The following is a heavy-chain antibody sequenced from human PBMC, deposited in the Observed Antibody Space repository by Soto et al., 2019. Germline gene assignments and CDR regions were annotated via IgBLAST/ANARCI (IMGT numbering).Heavy chain of an antibody. V-gene: IGHV3-33*01. CDR3: ARDRNGGWFHMDV. D-gene: IGHD6-19*01. Sequence: QGQLVESGGGVVQPGRSLRLCYVGSRFPFWQYGMHWVRQAPGKGLEWVAVIWSDGNKESYADSVKGRFAISRDNSKDTLYLEMNSLRVEDTAVYFCARDRNGGWFHMDVWGQGTTVSVSS. J-gene: IGHJ6*02. CDR2: IWSDGNKE. CDR1: RFPFWQYG.